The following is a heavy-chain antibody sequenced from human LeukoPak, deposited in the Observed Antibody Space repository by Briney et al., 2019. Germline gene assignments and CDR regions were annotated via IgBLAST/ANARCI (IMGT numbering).Heavy chain of an antibody. CDR2: ISYDGSNK. D-gene: IGHD2-2*01. J-gene: IGHJ4*02. Sequence: GGSLRLSCAASGFTFSSYAMHWVRQAPGKGLEWVAVISYDGSNKYYADSVKGRFTISRDNSKNTLYLQMNSLRAEDTAVYYCAREGARAVVVPAAVFGYWGQGTLVTVSS. CDR1: GFTFSSYA. V-gene: IGHV3-30*04. CDR3: AREGARAVVVPAAVFGY.